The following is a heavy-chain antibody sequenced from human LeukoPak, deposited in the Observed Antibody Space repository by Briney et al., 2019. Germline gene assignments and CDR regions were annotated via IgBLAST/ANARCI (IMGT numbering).Heavy chain of an antibody. V-gene: IGHV3-30-3*01. CDR2: ISYDGSNK. CDR1: GFTFSSYT. CDR3: ATRSPYGSGFRREYYYGMDV. Sequence: GGSLRLSCAASGFTFSSYTMSWVRQAPGKGLEWVAVISYDGSNKYYADSVKGRFTISRDNSKNTLYLQMNSLRAEDTAVYYCATRSPYGSGFRREYYYGMDVWGQGTTVTVSS. J-gene: IGHJ6*02. D-gene: IGHD3-10*01.